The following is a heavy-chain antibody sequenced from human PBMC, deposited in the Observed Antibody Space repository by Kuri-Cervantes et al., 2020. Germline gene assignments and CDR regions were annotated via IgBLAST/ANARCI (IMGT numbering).Heavy chain of an antibody. CDR3: AREVGEETRDMYYFDY. V-gene: IGHV3-23*01. CDR2: ISVSGATT. D-gene: IGHD3-10*01. Sequence: GGSLRLSCAASGFTFSSYAMSWVRQAPGKGLEWVSGISVSGATTDYADSAKGRFTISRDNSKNTLYLQMNSLRAEDTAVYYCAREVGEETRDMYYFDYWGQGTLVTVSS. J-gene: IGHJ4*02. CDR1: GFTFSSYA.